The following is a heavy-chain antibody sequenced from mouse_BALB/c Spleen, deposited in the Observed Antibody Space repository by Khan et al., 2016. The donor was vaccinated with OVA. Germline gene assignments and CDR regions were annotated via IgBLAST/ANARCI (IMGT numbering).Heavy chain of an antibody. Sequence: EVQLQESGPGLVKPSQSLSLTCTVTGYSITSDYAWDWIRQFPGNKLEWMGYISYGGSTSYNPSLKSRISITRDTSKNQFFLQLISVTTEDTATYYCARKNYYGYAMDYWGQGTSVTVSS. V-gene: IGHV3-2*02. J-gene: IGHJ4*01. CDR1: GYSITSDYA. D-gene: IGHD1-1*01. CDR3: ARKNYYGYAMDY. CDR2: ISYGGST.